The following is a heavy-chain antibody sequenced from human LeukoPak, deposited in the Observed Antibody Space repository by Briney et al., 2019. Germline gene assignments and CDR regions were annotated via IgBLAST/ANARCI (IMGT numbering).Heavy chain of an antibody. V-gene: IGHV4-38-2*01. CDR2: IYESGNT. J-gene: IGHJ4*02. CDR3: ARLEDVVLMMFES. Sequence: PETLSLTCAVSGYSISSGHYWGRTRQPPGKGLAPTGTIYESGNTYYTPTLKSRVSMSVDTSKTQPYLKVSSVTAADTAVYYCARLEDVVLMMFESWGQGTLVTVSS. D-gene: IGHD2-8*01. CDR1: GYSISSGHY.